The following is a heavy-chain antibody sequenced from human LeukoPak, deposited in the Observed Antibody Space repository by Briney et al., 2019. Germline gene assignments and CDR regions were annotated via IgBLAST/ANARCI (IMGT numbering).Heavy chain of an antibody. Sequence: SETLSLTCAVYGGSFSGYYWSWIRQPPGKGLEWIGEINHSGSTNYNPSLKSRVTISVDTSKNQFSLKLSSVTAADTAVYYCARSSGERWLAVWGQGTMVTVSS. J-gene: IGHJ3*01. CDR3: ARSSGERWLAV. CDR2: INHSGST. V-gene: IGHV4-34*01. CDR1: GGSFSGYY. D-gene: IGHD6-19*01.